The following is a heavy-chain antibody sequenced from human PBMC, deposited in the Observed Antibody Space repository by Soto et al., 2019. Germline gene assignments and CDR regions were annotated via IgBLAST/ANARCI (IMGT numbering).Heavy chain of an antibody. CDR3: ARDPGSIPSLDY. J-gene: IGHJ4*02. CDR2: IWYDGSNK. V-gene: IGHV3-33*01. Sequence: PGGSLRLCCAASGFTFSSYGMHWVRQAPGKGLEWVAVIWYDGSNKYYADSVKGRFTISRDNSKNTLYLQMNSLRAEDTAVYYCARDPGSIPSLDYWGQGTLVTVSS. CDR1: GFTFSSYG. D-gene: IGHD2-2*02.